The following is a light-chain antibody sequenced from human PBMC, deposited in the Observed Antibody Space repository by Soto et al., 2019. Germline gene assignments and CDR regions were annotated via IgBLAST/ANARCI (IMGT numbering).Light chain of an antibody. CDR2: AAS. Sequence: DIQLTQSPSFLSASVGDRVTITCRASQAISSYLDWYQQKPGKGPKLLIHAASTLQSGVPLRFSGSGSGTEFTLTISSLQPEDFATYYCLQLNSYPLTFGGGTKV. CDR1: QAISSY. CDR3: LQLNSYPLT. V-gene: IGKV1-9*01. J-gene: IGKJ4*01.